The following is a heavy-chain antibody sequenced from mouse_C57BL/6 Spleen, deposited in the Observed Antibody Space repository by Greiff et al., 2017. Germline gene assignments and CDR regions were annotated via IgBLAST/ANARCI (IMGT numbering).Heavy chain of an antibody. V-gene: IGHV1-64*01. D-gene: IGHD2-12*01. CDR1: GYTFTSYW. CDR3: ARSLLYTVGYFDY. CDR2: IHPNSGST. Sequence: QVQLQQPGAELVKPGASVTLSCKASGYTFTSYWMHWVKQRPGQGLEWIGMIHPNSGSTNYNEKFKSKATLTVDKSSSTAYMQLSSLTSEDSAVYYCARSLLYTVGYFDYWGQGTTLTVSS. J-gene: IGHJ2*01.